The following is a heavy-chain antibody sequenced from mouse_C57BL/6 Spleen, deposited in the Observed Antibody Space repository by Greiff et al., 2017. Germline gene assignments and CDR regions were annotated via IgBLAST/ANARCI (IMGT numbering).Heavy chain of an antibody. CDR1: GFTFNTYA. V-gene: IGHV10-3*01. J-gene: IGHJ3*01. CDR2: IRSKSSNYAT. Sequence: DVKLVESGGGLVQPKGSLKLPCAASGFTFNTYAMHWVRQAPGKGLEWVARIRSKSSNYATYYADSGKDRFTISRDDSQSMLYLQMNNLKTEDTAMYYCVSGPVGYWWFAYWGQGTLVTVSA. CDR3: VSGPVGYWWFAY. D-gene: IGHD2-3*01.